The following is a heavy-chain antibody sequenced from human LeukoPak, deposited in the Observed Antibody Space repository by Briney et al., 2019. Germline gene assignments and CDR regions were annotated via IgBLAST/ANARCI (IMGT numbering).Heavy chain of an antibody. CDR3: ARDASVLRFSRGVFGSTSDY. CDR1: GYTFTSYG. J-gene: IGHJ4*02. V-gene: IGHV1-18*01. Sequence: ASVKVSCKASGYTFTSYGISWVRQAPGQGLEWMGWISAYNGNTNYAQKFQGRVTMTRDTSISTAYMELSRLRSDDTAVYYCARDASVLRFSRGVFGSTSDYWGQGTLVTVSS. D-gene: IGHD3-3*01. CDR2: ISAYNGNT.